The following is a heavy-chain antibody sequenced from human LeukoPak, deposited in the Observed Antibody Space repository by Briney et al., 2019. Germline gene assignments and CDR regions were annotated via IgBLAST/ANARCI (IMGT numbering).Heavy chain of an antibody. J-gene: IGHJ6*02. CDR1: GFTFKNFA. Sequence: GGSLRLSCSASGFTFKNFAMHWVRQAPGKGLEWVALISYDGSSEYYAGSVKGRFTISRDNSKITVYLQMNSLKAEDTAVYYCAKELYNYGDYGAEGLDVGGQGTTVTVS. CDR2: ISYDGSSE. V-gene: IGHV3-30*04. D-gene: IGHD4-17*01. CDR3: AKELYNYGDYGAEGLDV.